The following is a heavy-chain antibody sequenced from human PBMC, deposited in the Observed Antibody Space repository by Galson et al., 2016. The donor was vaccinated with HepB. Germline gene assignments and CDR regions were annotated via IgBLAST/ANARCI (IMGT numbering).Heavy chain of an antibody. J-gene: IGHJ6*04. CDR1: GGSISSYY. D-gene: IGHD5-12*01. V-gene: IGHV4-4*07. Sequence: SETLSLTCTVSGGSISSYYWSWIRQPAGKGLEWIGRIYTSGSTNYNPSLKSRVTMSVDTSKNQFSLKLNSVTAADTAVYYCARVGSGSFPFYYYYGMDVWGKGTTVTVSS. CDR2: IYTSGST. CDR3: ARVGSGSFPFYYYYGMDV.